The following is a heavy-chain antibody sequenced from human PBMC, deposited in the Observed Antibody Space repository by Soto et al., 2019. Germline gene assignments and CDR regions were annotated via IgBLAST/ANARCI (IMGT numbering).Heavy chain of an antibody. J-gene: IGHJ6*02. CDR2: IYYSGST. Sequence: SETLSLTCTVSGGSISSGGYYWSWIRQHPGKGLEWIGYIYYSGSTYYNPSLKSRVTISVDTSKNQFSLKLSSVTAADTAVYYCAGSRITMVRGVIMSGMDVWGQGTKVTAP. CDR1: GGSISSGGYY. V-gene: IGHV4-31*03. D-gene: IGHD3-10*01. CDR3: AGSRITMVRGVIMSGMDV.